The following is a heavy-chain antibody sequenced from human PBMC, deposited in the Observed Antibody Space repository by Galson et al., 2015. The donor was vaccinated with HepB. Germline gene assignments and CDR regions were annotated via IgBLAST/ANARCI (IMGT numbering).Heavy chain of an antibody. CDR1: GFTVSSNY. CDR2: IYSGGST. D-gene: IGHD6-19*01. CDR3: ARTPRQWLAWFDP. V-gene: IGHV3-53*05. Sequence: SLRLSCAASGFTVSSNYMSWVRQAPGKGLEWVSVIYSGGSTYYADSVKGRFTISRDNSKNTLYLQMNSLRSDDTAVYYCARTPRQWLAWFDPWGQGTLVTVSS. J-gene: IGHJ5*02.